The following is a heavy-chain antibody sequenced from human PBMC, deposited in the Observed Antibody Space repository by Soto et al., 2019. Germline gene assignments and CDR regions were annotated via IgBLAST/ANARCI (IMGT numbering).Heavy chain of an antibody. V-gene: IGHV3-73*01. CDR1: GFTFSGSA. CDR3: ARPGYSGYDSNY. D-gene: IGHD5-12*01. J-gene: IGHJ4*02. Sequence: PGGSLRLSCAASGFTFSGSAMHWVRQASGKGLEWVGRIRSKANSHATAYAASVKGRFTISRDDSKNTAYLQMNSLKTEDTAVYWCARPGYSGYDSNYWGQGTLVTVSS. CDR2: IRSKANSHAT.